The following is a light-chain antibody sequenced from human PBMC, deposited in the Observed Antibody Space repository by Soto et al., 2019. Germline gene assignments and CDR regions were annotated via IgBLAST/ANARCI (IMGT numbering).Light chain of an antibody. Sequence: AIRMTQSPSSLSASTGDRATITCRASQGISSYLAWYQQKPGKAPKLLSYAASTLQSGVPSRFSGSGSGTDFTLTISCLQSEDFATYYWQQYYSYAPRWTFGQGTKVEIK. CDR3: QQYYSYAPRWT. CDR1: QGISSY. J-gene: IGKJ1*01. CDR2: AAS. V-gene: IGKV1-8*01.